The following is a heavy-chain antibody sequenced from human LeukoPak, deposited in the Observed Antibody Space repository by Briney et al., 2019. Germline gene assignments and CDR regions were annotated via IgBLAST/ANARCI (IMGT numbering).Heavy chain of an antibody. V-gene: IGHV3-23*01. CDR1: GFTFNNYG. Sequence: GGSLRLSCAASGFTFNNYGMSWVRQAPGKGLEWVSAISGSGGSTYYADSVKGRFTISRDNSKNTLYLQMNSLRAEDTAVYYCAKILYYYDSSGPGLGYFDYWGQGTLVTVSS. D-gene: IGHD3-22*01. J-gene: IGHJ4*02. CDR2: ISGSGGST. CDR3: AKILYYYDSSGPGLGYFDY.